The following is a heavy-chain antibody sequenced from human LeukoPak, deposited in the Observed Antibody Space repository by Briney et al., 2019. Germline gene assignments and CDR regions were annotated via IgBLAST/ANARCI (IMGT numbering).Heavy chain of an antibody. CDR3: ARIGYCSSTSCYKSYYYGMDV. CDR2: MNPNSGNT. CDR1: GYTFTSYD. D-gene: IGHD2-2*02. V-gene: IGHV1-8*01. Sequence: ASVNVSCKASGYTFTSYDINWVRQATGQGLEWMGWMNPNSGNTGYAQKFQGRVTMTRNTSTSTAYMELSSLRSEDTAVYYCARIGYCSSTSCYKSYYYGMDVWGQGTTVTVSS. J-gene: IGHJ6*02.